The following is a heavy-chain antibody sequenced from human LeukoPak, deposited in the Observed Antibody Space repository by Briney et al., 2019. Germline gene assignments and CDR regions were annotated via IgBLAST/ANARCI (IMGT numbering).Heavy chain of an antibody. J-gene: IGHJ3*02. D-gene: IGHD3-10*01. CDR3: AKDHYVSGRYDAFDI. Sequence: GGSLRLSCAASGFTFSNYAMNWVRQAPGKGLEWVSGITSSGGSIYYADSVMGRFTISRDNSQNTLYLQMNSLRAEDTALYYCAKDHYVSGRYDAFDIWGQGTMVTVSS. CDR2: ITSSGGSI. CDR1: GFTFSNYA. V-gene: IGHV3-23*01.